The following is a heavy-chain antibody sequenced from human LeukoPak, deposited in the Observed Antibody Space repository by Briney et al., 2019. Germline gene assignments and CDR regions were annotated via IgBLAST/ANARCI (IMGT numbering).Heavy chain of an antibody. D-gene: IGHD3-16*01. V-gene: IGHV1-18*01. J-gene: IGHJ4*02. CDR3: ARTPQTDWGTKYYFDY. Sequence: ASVKVSCKASGYTFTSYGISWVRQAPGQGLEWMGWISAYNGNTNYAQKLQGRVTMTTDTSTSTAYVELRSLRSDDTAVYYCARTPQTDWGTKYYFDYWGQGTLVTVSS. CDR1: GYTFTSYG. CDR2: ISAYNGNT.